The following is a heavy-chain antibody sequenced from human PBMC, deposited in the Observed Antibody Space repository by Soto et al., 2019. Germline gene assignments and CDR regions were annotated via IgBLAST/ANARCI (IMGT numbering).Heavy chain of an antibody. V-gene: IGHV3-33*01. CDR3: ARDGGTAMGKAGMDV. D-gene: IGHD5-18*01. Sequence: QVQLVESGGGVVQPGRSLRLSCAASGFTFSSYGMHWVRQAPGKGLEWVAVIWYDGSNKYYADSVKGRFTISRDNSKNTLYLQMNSLRAEDTAVYYCARDGGTAMGKAGMDVWGQGTTVTVSS. CDR2: IWYDGSNK. J-gene: IGHJ6*02. CDR1: GFTFSSYG.